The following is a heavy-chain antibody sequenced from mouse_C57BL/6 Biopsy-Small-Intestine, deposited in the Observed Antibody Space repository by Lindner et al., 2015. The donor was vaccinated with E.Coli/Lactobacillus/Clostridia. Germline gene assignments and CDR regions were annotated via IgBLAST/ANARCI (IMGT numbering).Heavy chain of an antibody. CDR1: GYTFTDYN. CDR3: AKNRAMYWSVDV. V-gene: IGHV1-18*01. CDR2: INPRSGDT. Sequence: SVKVSCKASGYTFTDYNMHWVRQAPGQGLEWMGRINPRSGDTNYAQKFQGRVTMTRDTSTSTAYMELSRLRSDDTAVYYCAKNRAMYWSVDVWGQGTTVTVSS. J-gene: IGHJ1*01. D-gene: IGHD1-1*02.